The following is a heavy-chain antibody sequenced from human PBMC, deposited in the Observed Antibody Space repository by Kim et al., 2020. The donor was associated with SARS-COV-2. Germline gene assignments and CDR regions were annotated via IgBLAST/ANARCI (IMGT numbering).Heavy chain of an antibody. V-gene: IGHV4-4*02. CDR2: GTP. CDR3: RFQTAGFDY. Sequence: GTPNYNPSLKSRVTISVDKSKNQFSLKLSSVTAADTAVYYCRFQTAGFDYWGQGTLVTVSS. D-gene: IGHD2-21*01. J-gene: IGHJ4*02.